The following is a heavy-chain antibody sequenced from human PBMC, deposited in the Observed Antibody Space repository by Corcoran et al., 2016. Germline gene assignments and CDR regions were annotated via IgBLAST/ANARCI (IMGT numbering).Heavy chain of an antibody. Sequence: EVQLVESGGGLVKPGGSLRLSCAASGFTFSSYSMNWVRQAPGKGLEWVSSISSSSSYIYYADSVKGRFTISRDNAKNSLYLQMNSLRAEDTAVYYCARESVVVPAAMSGWFDPWGQGTLVTVSS. D-gene: IGHD2-2*01. CDR1: GFTFSSYS. V-gene: IGHV3-21*01. CDR3: ARESVVVPAAMSGWFDP. CDR2: ISSSSSYI. J-gene: IGHJ5*02.